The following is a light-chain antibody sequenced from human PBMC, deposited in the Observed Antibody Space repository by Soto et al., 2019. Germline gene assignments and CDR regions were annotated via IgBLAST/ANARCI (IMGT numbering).Light chain of an antibody. CDR2: GAS. Sequence: DIQMTQSPSSLSASVGARVTITCRASQSISRSLNWYQRKLGKVPKVLIYGASSLQSGVPSRFSGSGAWTDVTLTISSRQPEEFATYYCQESYTALWGTFGQGTRVEIK. CDR1: QSISRS. J-gene: IGKJ1*01. CDR3: QESYTALWGT. V-gene: IGKV1-39*01.